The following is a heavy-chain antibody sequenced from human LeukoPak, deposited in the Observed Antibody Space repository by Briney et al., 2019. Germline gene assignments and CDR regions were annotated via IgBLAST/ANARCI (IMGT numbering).Heavy chain of an antibody. CDR2: ISGSGGST. D-gene: IGHD2-21*02. CDR3: AKDLSRFSLTVVVTATDSQGYAFDI. CDR1: GFTFSSYA. Sequence: TGGSLRLSCAASGFTFSSYAMSWVRQAPGKGLEWVSGISGSGGSTYYADSVKGRFTISRDYSKNTLYLQMNSLRAEDTAVYYCAKDLSRFSLTVVVTATDSQGYAFDIWGQGTMVTVSS. J-gene: IGHJ3*02. V-gene: IGHV3-23*01.